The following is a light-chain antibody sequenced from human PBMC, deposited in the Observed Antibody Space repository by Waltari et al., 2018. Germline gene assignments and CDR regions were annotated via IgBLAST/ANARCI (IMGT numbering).Light chain of an antibody. CDR2: GAS. CDR1: QTISGSW. Sequence: EIVLTQSPGTLSLSPGERATPSCRASQTISGSWLTWYQQKPGQAPRLVIYGASIRATAIPDRFSGSGSGTDFTLTISRLEPEEFAVYYCQQYDGSSVTFGGGTKVEIK. CDR3: QQYDGSSVT. V-gene: IGKV3-20*01. J-gene: IGKJ4*01.